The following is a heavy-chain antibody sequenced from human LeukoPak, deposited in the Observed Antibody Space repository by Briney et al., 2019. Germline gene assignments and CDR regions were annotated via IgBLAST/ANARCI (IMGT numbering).Heavy chain of an antibody. CDR2: IYYSGST. CDR3: ARMGSGSSKYYFDY. J-gene: IGHJ4*02. CDR1: GGSISSYY. V-gene: IGHV4-59*01. D-gene: IGHD3-10*01. Sequence: SETLSLTCTVPGGSISSYYWSWIRQPPGKGLEWIGYIYYSGSTNYNPSLKSRVTLSVDTSKNQFSLKLSSVTAADTAVYYCARMGSGSSKYYFDYWGQGTLVTVSS.